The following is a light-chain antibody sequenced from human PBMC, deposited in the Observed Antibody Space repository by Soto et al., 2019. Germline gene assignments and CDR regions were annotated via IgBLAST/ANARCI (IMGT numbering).Light chain of an antibody. CDR2: DTS. J-gene: IGKJ4*01. CDR3: QPYNNWPLT. Sequence: EFVMRQSPATLSVSPGEGATVSCRASQGIGDTLACYQHKPGQTPRLLIYDTSTRATGVPTRFSGSRSGAEFTLTINSLQSEDFAVYYCQPYNNWPLTFGGGTKVDNK. V-gene: IGKV3-15*01. CDR1: QGIGDT.